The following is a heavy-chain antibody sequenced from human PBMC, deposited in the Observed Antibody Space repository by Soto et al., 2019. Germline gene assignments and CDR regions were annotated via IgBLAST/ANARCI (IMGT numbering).Heavy chain of an antibody. J-gene: IGHJ6*02. Sequence: QVQLVQSGAEVKKPGASVKVSCKVSGYTLTELSMHWVRQAPGKGLEWMGGFDPEDGETIYAQKFQGRVTITADESTSTAYMELSSLRSEDTAVYYCARDRWLRLGELSPPYYYYGMDVWGQGTTVTVSS. D-gene: IGHD3-16*02. V-gene: IGHV1-24*01. CDR2: FDPEDGET. CDR1: GYTLTELS. CDR3: ARDRWLRLGELSPPYYYYGMDV.